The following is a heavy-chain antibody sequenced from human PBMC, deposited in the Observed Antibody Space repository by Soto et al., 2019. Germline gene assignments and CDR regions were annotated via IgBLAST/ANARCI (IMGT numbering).Heavy chain of an antibody. V-gene: IGHV1-2*02. Sequence: ASVKVTCKASGYTFTGYYMHWVRQAPGQGLEWMGWINPNSGGTNYAQKFQGRVTMTRDTSISTAYMELSRLRSDDTAVYYCARGVGALSYGIDVRDKGPTVTVSS. CDR3: ARGVGALSYGIDV. D-gene: IGHD3-3*01. J-gene: IGHJ6*04. CDR2: INPNSGGT. CDR1: GYTFTGYY.